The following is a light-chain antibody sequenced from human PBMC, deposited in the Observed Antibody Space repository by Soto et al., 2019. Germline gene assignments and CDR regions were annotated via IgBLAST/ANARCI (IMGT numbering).Light chain of an antibody. CDR2: GAS. J-gene: IGKJ2*01. CDR3: QQYNNWRADT. Sequence: EIVMTQSPATLSVSPGERATLSCRASQSVSSNLAWYQQKPGQAPRLLIYGASTRATGIPARFSGSGSGTEFTLTLSSLQSEDFAVYYCQQYNNWRADTFGQGTKLEIK. CDR1: QSVSSN. V-gene: IGKV3-15*01.